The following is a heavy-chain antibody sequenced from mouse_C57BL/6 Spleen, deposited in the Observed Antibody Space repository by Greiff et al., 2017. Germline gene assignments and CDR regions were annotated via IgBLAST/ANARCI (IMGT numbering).Heavy chain of an antibody. D-gene: IGHD1-1*01. CDR1: GYTFTSYW. Sequence: QVQLQQPGAELVKPGASVKLSCKASGYTFTSYWMHWVKQRPGQGLEWIGMIHPNSGSTHYNETFKSKATLTVDKSSSTASMQLRSLTSEDSAVYYWAREDYDTTGEEGYFDVWGTGTTVTVSS. CDR3: AREDYDTTGEEGYFDV. V-gene: IGHV1-64*01. CDR2: IHPNSGST. J-gene: IGHJ1*03.